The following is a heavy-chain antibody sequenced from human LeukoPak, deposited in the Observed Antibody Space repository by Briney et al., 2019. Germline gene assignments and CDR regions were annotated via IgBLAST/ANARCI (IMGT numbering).Heavy chain of an antibody. V-gene: IGHV4-59*08. CDR1: GVSISSYY. CDR2: IYYSGST. CDR3: AISIVGGFDY. D-gene: IGHD1-26*01. J-gene: IGHJ4*02. Sequence: SETLSLTCTVSGVSISSYYWSWIRQPPGKGLEWIGYIYYSGSTNYNPSLKSRVTISVDTSKNQFSLKLSSVTAADTAVYYCAISIVGGFDYWGQGTLVTVSS.